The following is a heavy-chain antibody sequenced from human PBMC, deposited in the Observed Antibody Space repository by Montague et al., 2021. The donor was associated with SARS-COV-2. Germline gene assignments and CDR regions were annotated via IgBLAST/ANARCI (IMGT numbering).Heavy chain of an antibody. Sequence: SETLSLTCSGLGAWNPGADRKRTRLNPRQMSNSDGGICLKKKNNYNPSLKSRVTISVDTSKNQFSLKLSSVTAADTAVYYCARVRYYGSGNSFGMDVWGQGTTVTVSS. J-gene: IGHJ6*02. CDR2: ICLKKKN. V-gene: IGHV4-34*01. CDR3: ARVRYYGSGNSFGMDV. CDR1: GAWNPGAD. D-gene: IGHD3-10*01.